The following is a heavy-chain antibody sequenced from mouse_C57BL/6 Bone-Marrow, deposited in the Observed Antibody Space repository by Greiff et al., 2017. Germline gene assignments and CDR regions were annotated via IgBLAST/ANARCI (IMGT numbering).Heavy chain of an antibody. CDR3: TRSLVYCGTDY. D-gene: IGHD1-1*01. CDR2: IDPDDGET. Sequence: VQLKEPGAELVKPGASVKLSCTASGFNFKDYYIHWVKQRTEQGLEWIGRIDPDDGETKYAPKFQDKATITADTSSNTAYLQLSSLTSEDAAVYYGTRSLVYCGTDYWGQGTTLTVSS. CDR1: GFNFKDYY. V-gene: IGHV14-2*01. J-gene: IGHJ2*01.